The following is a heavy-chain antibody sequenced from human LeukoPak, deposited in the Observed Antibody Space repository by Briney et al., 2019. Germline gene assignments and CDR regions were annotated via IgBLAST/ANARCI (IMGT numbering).Heavy chain of an antibody. D-gene: IGHD6-6*01. CDR1: GYTFTGYY. CDR2: INPNSGGT. CDR3: AREYSSSYGFDY. V-gene: IGHV1-2*04. J-gene: IGHJ4*02. Sequence: GASVKVSCKASGYTFTGYYMHWVRQAPGQGLEWMGWINPNSGGTNYAQKFQGWVTMTRDTSISTAYMELGRLRSDDTAVYYCAREYSSSYGFDYWGQGTLVTVSS.